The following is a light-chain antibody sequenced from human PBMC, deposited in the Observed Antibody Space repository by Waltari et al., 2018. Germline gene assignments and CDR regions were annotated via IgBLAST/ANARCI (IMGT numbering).Light chain of an antibody. CDR3: LLYYSGAWV. CDR2: TTH. Sequence: QAVVTQEPSLTVSPGGTVTLTCGSSTGAVTSGPYSYWFQLRPGQAPRKLISTTHTDHSWTPARFSGSLLGGKAALTLSGAQPEDEAEYYCLLYYSGAWVFGGGTKLTVL. V-gene: IGLV7-46*01. CDR1: TGAVTSGPY. J-gene: IGLJ3*02.